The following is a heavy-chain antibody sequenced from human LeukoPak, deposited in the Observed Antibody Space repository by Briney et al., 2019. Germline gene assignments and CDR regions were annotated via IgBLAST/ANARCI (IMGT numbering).Heavy chain of an antibody. CDR1: GYTFTGYY. Sequence: SVKVSCKASGYTFTGYYMHWVRQAPGQGLEWMGWINPNSGGTNYAQKFQGRVTMTRDTSISTAYMELSRLRSDDTAVYYCARGGSDSGSYLSFDYWGQGTLVTVSS. D-gene: IGHD1-26*01. CDR2: INPNSGGT. CDR3: ARGGSDSGSYLSFDY. J-gene: IGHJ4*02. V-gene: IGHV1-2*02.